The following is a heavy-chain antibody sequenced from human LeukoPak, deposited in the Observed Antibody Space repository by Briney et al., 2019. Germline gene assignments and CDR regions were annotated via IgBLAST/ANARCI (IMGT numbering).Heavy chain of an antibody. CDR1: GYTFTSYY. D-gene: IGHD3-22*01. CDR3: AREAPITMTGYAFDI. J-gene: IGHJ3*02. V-gene: IGHV1-46*01. Sequence: ASVKVSCKASGYTFTSYYMHWVRQAPGQGLEWMGIINPSGGSTSYAQKFQGRVTMTRDTSTSTVYMEVSSLRSEGTAVYYCAREAPITMTGYAFDIWGQGTMVTVSS. CDR2: INPSGGST.